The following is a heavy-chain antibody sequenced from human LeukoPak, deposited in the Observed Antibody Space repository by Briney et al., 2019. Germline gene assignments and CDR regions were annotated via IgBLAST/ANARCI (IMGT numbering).Heavy chain of an antibody. V-gene: IGHV3-48*01. J-gene: IGHJ6*02. D-gene: IGHD1-1*01. CDR1: GFTFSSYS. CDR3: ARGTTGTTGDYYYYGMDV. Sequence: GGSLRLSCAPSGFTFSSYSMNWVRQAPEKGLGWVSYISSSSSTIYYADSVKGRFTISRDNAKNSLYLQMNSLRAEDTAVYYCARGTTGTTGDYYYYGMDVWGQGTTVTVSS. CDR2: ISSSSSTI.